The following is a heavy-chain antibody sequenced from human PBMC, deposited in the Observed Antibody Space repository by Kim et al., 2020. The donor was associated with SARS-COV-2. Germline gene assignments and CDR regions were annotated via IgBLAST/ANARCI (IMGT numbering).Heavy chain of an antibody. Sequence: GGSLRLSCTASGFTFGDCAMTWFRQAPGKGLEWVGFIRSKAYGGTTEYAASVKGRFTISRDDSKNIAYLQMNSLKTEDTAVYYCTRTMVTEYYFDYWGQGTLVTVSS. CDR1: GFTFGDCA. J-gene: IGHJ4*02. CDR2: IRSKAYGGTT. D-gene: IGHD4-17*01. V-gene: IGHV3-49*03. CDR3: TRTMVTEYYFDY.